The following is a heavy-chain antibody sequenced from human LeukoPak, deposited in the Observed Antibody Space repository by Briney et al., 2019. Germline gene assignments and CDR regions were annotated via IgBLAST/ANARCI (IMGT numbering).Heavy chain of an antibody. CDR1: GFTFSSYW. D-gene: IGHD3-10*01. CDR3: ARVGWFGELTRHPGGDY. V-gene: IGHV3-7*01. Sequence: PGGSLRLSCAASGFTFSSYWMTWVRQAPGKGLEWVANIKEDGSEKYHVDSVEGRFTISRDNAKNSLYLQMNSLRAEDTAVYYCARVGWFGELTRHPGGDYWGQGTLVTVSS. J-gene: IGHJ4*02. CDR2: IKEDGSEK.